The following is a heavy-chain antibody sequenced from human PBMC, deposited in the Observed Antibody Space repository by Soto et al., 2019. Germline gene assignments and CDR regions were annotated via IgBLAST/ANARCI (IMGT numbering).Heavy chain of an antibody. J-gene: IGHJ6*02. CDR3: ARRYCSGDSCYYYGMDV. D-gene: IGHD2-15*01. V-gene: IGHV1-69*12. CDR1: GGTFSSYA. CDR2: IIPIFGTA. Sequence: QVQLVQSGAEVKKPGSSVKVSCKASGGTFSSYAISWVRQAPGQGLEWMGGIIPIFGTANYAQKFQGRVTITGEXSXSXAYMELSSLRSEDPAVYYCARRYCSGDSCYYYGMDVWGQGTTVTVSS.